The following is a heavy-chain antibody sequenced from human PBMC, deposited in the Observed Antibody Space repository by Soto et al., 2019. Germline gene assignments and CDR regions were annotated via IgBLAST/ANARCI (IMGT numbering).Heavy chain of an antibody. CDR1: GFTFDDYA. D-gene: IGHD3-10*01. CDR3: AKDAITMVRGVISYYGMDV. V-gene: IGHV3-9*01. J-gene: IGHJ6*02. CDR2: ISWNSGSI. Sequence: EVQLVESGGGLVQPGRSLRLSCAASGFTFDDYAMHWVRQAPGKGLEWVSGISWNSGSIGYAGSVKGRFTISRDNAKHSLYLQMNSLRDEETVLYYCAKDAITMVRGVISYYGMDVWCQGTTVTVSS.